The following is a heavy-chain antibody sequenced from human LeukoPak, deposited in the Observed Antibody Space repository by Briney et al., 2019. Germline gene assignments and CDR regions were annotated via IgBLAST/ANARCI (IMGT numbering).Heavy chain of an antibody. CDR3: ASESMGSYDM. D-gene: IGHD2/OR15-2a*01. V-gene: IGHV3-7*01. J-gene: IGHJ3*02. Sequence: PGESLTLSCTAYGYTFNSYAMSWIRQAPGKGLEWVANIKGDGTEKQYMDFVKGRFTVFRDNAKKSVYVQMNSLRVEDTAVYYCASESMGSYDMWGEGTMVTVSS. CDR2: IKGDGTEK. CDR1: GYTFNSYA.